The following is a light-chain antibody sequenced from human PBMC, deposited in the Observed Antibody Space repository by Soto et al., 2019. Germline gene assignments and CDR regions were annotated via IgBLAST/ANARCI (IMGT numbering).Light chain of an antibody. CDR2: GNS. CDR3: QSYDSSLRTV. V-gene: IGLV1-40*01. Sequence: QPVLTQPPSVSGAPGQRVTISCTGSSSNIGAGYDVHWYQQLPGTAPKLLIYGNSNRPSGVPDRFSGSKSGTSASLVITGLQAEDEADYYCQSYDSSLRTVFGGGTKLTVL. J-gene: IGLJ2*01. CDR1: SSNIGAGYD.